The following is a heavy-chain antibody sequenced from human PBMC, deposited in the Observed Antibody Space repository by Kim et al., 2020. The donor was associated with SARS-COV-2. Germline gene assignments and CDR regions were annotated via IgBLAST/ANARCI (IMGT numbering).Heavy chain of an antibody. J-gene: IGHJ4*02. V-gene: IGHV4-39*01. CDR3: ARQRITMIVVVTNFDY. D-gene: IGHD3-22*01. Sequence: PSLKSQVTTSVDTSKNQFSLKLSSVTAADTAVYYCARQRITMIVVVTNFDYWGQGTLVTVSS.